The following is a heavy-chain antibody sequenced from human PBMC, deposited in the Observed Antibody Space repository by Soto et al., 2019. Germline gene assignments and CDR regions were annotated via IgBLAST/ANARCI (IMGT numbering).Heavy chain of an antibody. J-gene: IGHJ6*02. Sequence: ASVKVSCKASGYTFTSYAMHWVRRAPGQRLEWMGWINAGNGNTKYSQKFQGRVTITRDTSTSTAYMELSRLRSDDTAVYYCAREGGSGGYYYYYGMDVWGQGTTVTVSS. CDR2: INAGNGNT. V-gene: IGHV1-3*01. CDR3: AREGGSGGYYYYYGMDV. CDR1: GYTFTSYA. D-gene: IGHD2-15*01.